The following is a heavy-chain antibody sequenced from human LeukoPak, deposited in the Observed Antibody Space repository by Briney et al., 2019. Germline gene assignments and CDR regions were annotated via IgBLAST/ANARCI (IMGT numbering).Heavy chain of an antibody. D-gene: IGHD3-22*01. CDR3: AEHYYDSSGYYSDY. CDR1: GYTFTSYY. V-gene: IGHV1-69*02. Sequence: GASVKVSCKASGYTFTSYYMHWVRQAPGQGLEWMGRIIPILGIANYAQKFQGRVTITADKSTSTAYMELSSLRSEDTAVYYCAEHYYDSSGYYSDYWGQGTWSPSPQ. J-gene: IGHJ4*02. CDR2: IIPILGIA.